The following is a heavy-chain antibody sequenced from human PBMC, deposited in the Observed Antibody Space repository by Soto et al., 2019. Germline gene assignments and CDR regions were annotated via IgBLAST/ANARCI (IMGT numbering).Heavy chain of an antibody. CDR1: GGSISSSNC. V-gene: IGHV4-4*02. CDR3: ARTLRGYSSAEFDY. CDR2: IYHSGST. J-gene: IGHJ4*02. Sequence: SETLSLTGAVSGGSISSSNCWSWVRQPPGKGLEWIGEIYHSGSTNYNPSLKSRVTISVDKSKNQFSLKLSSVTAADTAVYYCARTLRGYSSAEFDYWGQGTLVTVSS. D-gene: IGHD5-18*01.